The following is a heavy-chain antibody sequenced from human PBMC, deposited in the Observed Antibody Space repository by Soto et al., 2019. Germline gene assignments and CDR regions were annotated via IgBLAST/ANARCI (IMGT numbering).Heavy chain of an antibody. Sequence: EVQLVQSGGGLIEPGGSLRLSCAASGLPFTTTWMNWVRQAPGRGLEWVGHVKSKKDGGTTNFAAHLKARFAITRDDSRNTVYLQMNSLQTEDTAVYDCASDCDSCIQEWGPGTLVTVSS. V-gene: IGHV3-15*07. CDR3: ASDCDSCIQE. J-gene: IGHJ4*02. CDR1: GLPFTTTW. CDR2: VKSKKDGGTT. D-gene: IGHD2-21*01.